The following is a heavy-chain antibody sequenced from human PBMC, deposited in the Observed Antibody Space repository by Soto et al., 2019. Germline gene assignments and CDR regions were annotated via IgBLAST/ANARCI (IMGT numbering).Heavy chain of an antibody. Sequence: PSQTLSLTCTVSGGSIGSGDYCWSWIRQPPGKGLEWIGYIYYSGSTNYNPSLKSRVTISVDTSKNRFSLKLSSVTAADTAVYYCARAAMEYWFDPWGQGPLVPVSS. D-gene: IGHD2-2*01. J-gene: IGHJ5*02. CDR2: IYYSGST. V-gene: IGHV4-61*08. CDR1: GGSIGSGDYC. CDR3: ARAAMEYWFDP.